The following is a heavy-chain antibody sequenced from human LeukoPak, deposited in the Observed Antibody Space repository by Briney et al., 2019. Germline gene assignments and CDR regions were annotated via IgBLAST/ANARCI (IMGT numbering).Heavy chain of an antibody. CDR3: ARVPAALNWFDP. J-gene: IGHJ5*02. D-gene: IGHD2-2*01. Sequence: SQTLSLTCTVSGGSISSGDYYWSWIRQPPGKCLEWIGYIYYSGRTYYNPSLKSRVTISVDTSKNQFSLKLSSVTAADTAVYYCARVPAALNWFDPWGQGTLVTVSS. V-gene: IGHV4-30-4*08. CDR2: IYYSGRT. CDR1: GGSISSGDYY.